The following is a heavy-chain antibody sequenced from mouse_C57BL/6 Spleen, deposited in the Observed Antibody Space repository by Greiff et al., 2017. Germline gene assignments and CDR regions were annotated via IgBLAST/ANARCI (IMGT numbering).Heavy chain of an antibody. V-gene: IGHV1-55*01. D-gene: IGHD2-5*01. J-gene: IGHJ2*01. CDR2: IYPGSGST. Sequence: QVQLQQPGAELVKPGASVKMSCKASGYTFTSYWITWVKQRPGQGLEWIGDIYPGSGSTNYNEKFKSKATLTVDTSSSTAYMQLSSLTSEDSAVYYCARGHYSNYVGVYWGQGTTLTVSS. CDR1: GYTFTSYW. CDR3: ARGHYSNYVGVY.